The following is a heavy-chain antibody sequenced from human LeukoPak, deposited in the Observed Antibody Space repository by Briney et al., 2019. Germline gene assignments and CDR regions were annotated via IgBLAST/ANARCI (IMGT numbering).Heavy chain of an antibody. V-gene: IGHV4-61*02. D-gene: IGHD3-10*01. J-gene: IGHJ5*02. CDR1: GGSISSATYY. CDR3: ARDAYYGSGSYDWFDP. CDR2: IYTSGST. Sequence: QPSETLSLTCTVSGGSISSATYYWSWIRQPAGKGLEWIGRIYTSGSTNYNPSLKSRVTISVDTSKNQFSLKLSSVTAADTAVYYCARDAYYGSGSYDWFDPWGQGTLVTVSS.